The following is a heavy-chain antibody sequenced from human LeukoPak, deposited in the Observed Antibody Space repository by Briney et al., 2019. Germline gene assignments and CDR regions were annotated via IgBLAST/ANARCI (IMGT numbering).Heavy chain of an antibody. CDR2: ISGSGAPT. J-gene: IGHJ4*02. CDR3: AKGRRGEFDC. D-gene: IGHD3-10*01. CDR1: GFTFSSSA. Sequence: GGSLRLSCAASGFTFSSSAMSWVRHAPGRGLEWVSAISGSGAPTYYADSVKGRFTISRDNSRNTLYLQMNSLRAEDTAVYYCAKGRRGEFDCWGQGTLVTVSS. V-gene: IGHV3-23*01.